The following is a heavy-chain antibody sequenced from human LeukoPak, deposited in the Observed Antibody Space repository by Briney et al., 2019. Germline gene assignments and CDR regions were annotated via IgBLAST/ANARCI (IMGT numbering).Heavy chain of an antibody. CDR1: GLTLEDHG. D-gene: IGHD3-10*01. J-gene: IGHJ4*02. CDR3: TRELYTTNHFDS. V-gene: IGHV3-9*01. Sequence: GNSLRLSCAVSGLTLEDHGMHGVRPGPPKGLEWVSGISWNGGSTGYADSVKGRFTISRDNTKNSLYLEMNSLRPEDTAFYYCTRELYTTNHFDSWGQGTLVSVSS. CDR2: ISWNGGST.